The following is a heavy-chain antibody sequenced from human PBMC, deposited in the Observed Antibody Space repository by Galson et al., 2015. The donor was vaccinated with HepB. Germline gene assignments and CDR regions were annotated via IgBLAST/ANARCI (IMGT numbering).Heavy chain of an antibody. CDR3: ARAGRFLEWLFTSYYYYMDV. D-gene: IGHD3-3*01. J-gene: IGHJ6*03. CDR1: GYSFRSYA. CDR2: INAGNGNT. Sequence: SVKVSCKASGYSFRSYALHWVRQAPGQRFEWMGWINAGNGNTKYSQKFQGRITLTRDTSAKIAYMELSSLRSEDAAVYYCARAGRFLEWLFTSYYYYMDVWGGGTTVTVSS. V-gene: IGHV1-3*01.